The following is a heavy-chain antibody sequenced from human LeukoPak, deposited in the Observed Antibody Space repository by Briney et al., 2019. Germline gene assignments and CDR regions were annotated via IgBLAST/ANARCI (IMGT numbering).Heavy chain of an antibody. CDR1: GGTFSSYA. CDR3: ARGLIAAAGGLYYYYYMDV. Sequence: VASVKVSCKASGGTFSSYAISWVRQAPGQGLEWMGGIIPIFGTANYAQKFQGRVTITTDESTSTAYMELSSLRSEDTAVYYRARGLIAAAGGLYYYYYMDVWGKGTTVTVSS. CDR2: IIPIFGTA. V-gene: IGHV1-69*05. D-gene: IGHD6-13*01. J-gene: IGHJ6*03.